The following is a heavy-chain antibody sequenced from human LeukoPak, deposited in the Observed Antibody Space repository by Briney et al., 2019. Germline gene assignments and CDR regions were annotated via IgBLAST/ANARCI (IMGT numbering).Heavy chain of an antibody. J-gene: IGHJ4*02. CDR3: ARAPITSPFYFDY. CDR1: GFAFDEHG. D-gene: IGHD2-2*01. Sequence: SGGSLRLSCTASGFAFDEHGMSWVRQVPGKGLEWVSGINWSGGSTGYADPLRGRFTISRDNAKNSLYLQMDSLRAEDTALSYCARAPITSPFYFDYWGPGTLVTVSS. CDR2: INWSGGST. V-gene: IGHV3-20*04.